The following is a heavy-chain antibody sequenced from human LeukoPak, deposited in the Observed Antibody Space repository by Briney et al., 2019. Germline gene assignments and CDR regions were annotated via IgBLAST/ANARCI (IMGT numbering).Heavy chain of an antibody. Sequence: SSETLSLTCTVSGGSICSSSYYWGWIRQPPGKGLEWIGSIYYSGSTYYNPSLKSRVTISVDTSKNQFSLKLSSVTAADTAVYYCARRPVVPAAMPYYWGQGTLVTVSS. CDR3: ARRPVVPAAMPYY. D-gene: IGHD2-2*01. J-gene: IGHJ4*02. CDR2: IYYSGST. V-gene: IGHV4-39*01. CDR1: GGSICSSSYY.